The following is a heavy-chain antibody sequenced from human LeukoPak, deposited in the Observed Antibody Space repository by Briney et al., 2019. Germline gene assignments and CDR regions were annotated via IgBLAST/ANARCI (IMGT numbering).Heavy chain of an antibody. CDR3: ARASIAAAADAFDI. CDR1: GGTFSSYA. V-gene: IGHV1-8*02. Sequence: ASVKVSCKASGGTFSSYAINWVRQATGQGLEWMGWMNPNSGNTGYAQKFQGRVTMTRNTSISTAYMELSSLRSEDTAVYYCARASIAAAADAFDIWGQGTMVTVSS. J-gene: IGHJ3*02. CDR2: MNPNSGNT. D-gene: IGHD6-13*01.